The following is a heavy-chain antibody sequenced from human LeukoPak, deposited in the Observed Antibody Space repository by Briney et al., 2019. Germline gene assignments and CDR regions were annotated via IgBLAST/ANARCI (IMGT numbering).Heavy chain of an antibody. CDR3: ARHGIGDSSRDYFDY. CDR1: GGSISSSGNS. D-gene: IGHD6-13*01. Sequence: SETQSLTCTVSGGSISSSGNSWGWIRQPPEKGLEWIGSIYYSGSTYYNPSLESRVTTSVDTSRNQFSLRLHSVTAADTAVYYCARHGIGDSSRDYFDYWGQGTLVTVSP. V-gene: IGHV4-39*01. J-gene: IGHJ4*02. CDR2: IYYSGST.